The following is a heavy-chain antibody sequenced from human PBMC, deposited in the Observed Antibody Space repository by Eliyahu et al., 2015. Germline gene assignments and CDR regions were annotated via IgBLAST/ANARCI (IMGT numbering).Heavy chain of an antibody. Sequence: EVQLVESGGGLVQPGGSLRLSXAASGFTFSNYAXSWVRQAPGKGLEWVSTIISGGGSSYYADSVKGRVSISRDNSKNTLYLQMNSLRAEDTAVYYCAKDLYSSYGNFDYWGQGTLVTVSS. V-gene: IGHV3-23*04. CDR2: IISGGGSS. CDR3: AKDLYSSYGNFDY. D-gene: IGHD5-18*01. J-gene: IGHJ4*02. CDR1: GFTFSNYA.